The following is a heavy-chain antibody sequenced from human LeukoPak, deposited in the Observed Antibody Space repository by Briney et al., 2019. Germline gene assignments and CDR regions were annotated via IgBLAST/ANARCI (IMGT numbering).Heavy chain of an antibody. CDR3: ARAQSGSCRSFDY. J-gene: IGHJ4*02. CDR2: IYYSGST. V-gene: IGHV4-39*01. Sequence: SETLSLTCTVSGGSISSSSYYWGWIRQPPGKGLEWIGSIYYSGSTYYKPSLKSRVTISVDTSKNQLSLKLSSVTAADTAVYYCARAQSGSCRSFDYWGQGTLVTVSS. D-gene: IGHD1-26*01. CDR1: GGSISSSSYY.